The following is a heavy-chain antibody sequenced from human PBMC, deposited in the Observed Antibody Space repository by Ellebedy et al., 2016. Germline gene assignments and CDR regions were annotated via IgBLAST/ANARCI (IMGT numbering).Heavy chain of an antibody. CDR1: GGSFSGYY. CDR2: INHSGST. D-gene: IGHD3-22*01. Sequence: SETLSLTCAVYGGSFSGYYWSWIRQLPGKGLEWIGEINHSGSTNYNPSLKSRVTISVDTSKNQFSLKLSSVTAADTAVYYCASIYDSSYYYYYYYGMDVWGQGTTVTVSS. J-gene: IGHJ6*02. CDR3: ASIYDSSYYYYYYYGMDV. V-gene: IGHV4-34*01.